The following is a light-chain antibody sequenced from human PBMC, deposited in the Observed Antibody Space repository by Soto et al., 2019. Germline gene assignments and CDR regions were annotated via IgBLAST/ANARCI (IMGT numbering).Light chain of an antibody. V-gene: IGKV3-20*01. J-gene: IGKJ5*01. CDR1: QSVSSSY. CDR2: GAS. CDR3: HQYGSQPIT. Sequence: EIVLTQSPGTLSLSPGERATLSCRASQSVSSSYLAWYQQKPGQAPRLLIYGASSRATGIPDRFSGSGSGTDFTLTISRLEPEDFAVYYCHQYGSQPITFGQGTRLEIK.